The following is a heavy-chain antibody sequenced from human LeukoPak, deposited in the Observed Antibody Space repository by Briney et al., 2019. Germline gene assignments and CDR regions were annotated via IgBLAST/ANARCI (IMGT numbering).Heavy chain of an antibody. J-gene: IGHJ4*02. V-gene: IGHV3-43*02. Sequence: GGSLRLSCAASGFTFDDYAMHWVRQAPGKGLEWVSLISGDGGGTYYEDSVKGRFTVSRDNSKNFLYLQMSSLRTEDTALYYCAKDRYCSGGTCPGGFDYWGQGTLVTVSS. CDR2: ISGDGGGT. CDR1: GFTFDDYA. CDR3: AKDRYCSGGTCPGGFDY. D-gene: IGHD2-15*01.